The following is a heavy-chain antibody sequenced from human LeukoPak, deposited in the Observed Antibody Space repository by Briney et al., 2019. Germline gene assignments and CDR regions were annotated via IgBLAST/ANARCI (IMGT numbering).Heavy chain of an antibody. J-gene: IGHJ4*02. CDR3: ARDNAGFDC. Sequence: PGGSLRLSCAASGFTFSSYSMNWVRQAPGKGLEWVSSISSSSSYMYYADSVKGRFTISRDNAKNSLYLQMNSLRAEDTAVYYCARDNAGFDCWGQGALVTVSS. D-gene: IGHD6-13*01. V-gene: IGHV3-21*01. CDR2: ISSSSSYM. CDR1: GFTFSSYS.